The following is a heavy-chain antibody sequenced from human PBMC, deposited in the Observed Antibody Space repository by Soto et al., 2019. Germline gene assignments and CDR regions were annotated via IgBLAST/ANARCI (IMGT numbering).Heavy chain of an antibody. CDR1: GGTFSTYT. J-gene: IGHJ3*01. V-gene: IGHV1-69*02. Sequence: QVHLEQSGAEVKKPGSSVNVSCKAAGGTFSTYTRIWVRQAPGQGLEWMGRIIPMLTVTNSAQKFQGRVTLTADKSTSTAFMELTSLTSDDTAVYYCSIGSWSAETFDVWGQGTMVTVSS. CDR2: IIPMLTVT. D-gene: IGHD2-2*01. CDR3: SIGSWSAETFDV.